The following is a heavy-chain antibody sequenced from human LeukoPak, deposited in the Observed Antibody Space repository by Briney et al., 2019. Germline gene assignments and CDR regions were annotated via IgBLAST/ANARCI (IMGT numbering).Heavy chain of an antibody. Sequence: GGSLRLSCVASGFTFSHSWMTWVRQAPGKGLEWVSSISSSSSYIYYADSVKGRFTISRDNAKNSLYLQMNSLRAEDTAVYYCARRGGGSYRNNWFDPWGQGTLVTVSS. J-gene: IGHJ5*02. D-gene: IGHD1-26*01. V-gene: IGHV3-21*01. CDR3: ARRGGGSYRNNWFDP. CDR2: ISSSSSYI. CDR1: GFTFSHSW.